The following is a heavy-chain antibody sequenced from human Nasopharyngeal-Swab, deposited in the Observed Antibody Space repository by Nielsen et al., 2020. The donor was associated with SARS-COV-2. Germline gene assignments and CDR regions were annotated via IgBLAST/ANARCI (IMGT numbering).Heavy chain of an antibody. Sequence: SCAASGFTFSSYAMSWVRQAPGKGLGWVSAISGSGGSTYYADSVKGRFTISRDNSKNTLYLQMNSLRAEDTAVYYCAKDRRIKYDFWSGSRSDSFDIWGQGTMVTVSS. CDR1: GFTFSSYA. J-gene: IGHJ3*02. CDR2: ISGSGGST. D-gene: IGHD3-3*01. CDR3: AKDRRIKYDFWSGSRSDSFDI. V-gene: IGHV3-23*01.